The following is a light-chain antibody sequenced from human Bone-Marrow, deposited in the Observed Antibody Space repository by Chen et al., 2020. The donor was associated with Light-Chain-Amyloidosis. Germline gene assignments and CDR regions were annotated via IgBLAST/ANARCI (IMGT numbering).Light chain of an antibody. V-gene: IGLV2-23*02. CDR1: YSDVGSHNF. Sequence: QSALTQPASVSGSPGQSVTIACTGSYSDVGSHNFVSWYQLHPGRAPKLILYGVNNRPSGVSERFSGSKTDNTASLTISGLLGEDEADYYCCSYGGRFSLMFGGGTRLTDL. CDR3: CSYGGRFSLM. J-gene: IGLJ3*02. CDR2: GVN.